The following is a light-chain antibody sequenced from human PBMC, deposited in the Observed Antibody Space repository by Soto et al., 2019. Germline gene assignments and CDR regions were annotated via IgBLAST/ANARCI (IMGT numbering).Light chain of an antibody. CDR3: QQYGSSPRYI. CDR1: QSVSSTY. Sequence: EIVLTQSPGTLSLSPGERATLSCRASQSVSSTYLAWYRQKPGQAPRLLIYGASNRATGIPDRFSGSGSGTDFTLTISRLEPEDFAVYYCQQYGSSPRYIFGQGTKLEIK. CDR2: GAS. V-gene: IGKV3-20*01. J-gene: IGKJ2*01.